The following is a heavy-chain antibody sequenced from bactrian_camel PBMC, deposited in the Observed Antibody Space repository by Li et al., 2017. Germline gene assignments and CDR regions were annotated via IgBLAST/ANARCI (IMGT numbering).Heavy chain of an antibody. Sequence: QVQLVESGGGSVQAGGSLRLSCAASGYTYSSNCMSWFRQAPGKEREGVASIYTGDSSTWYVDSVKGRFTVAQGPAKNTIYLQMNSLTPEDTAMYYCAAGETAPCNLQQWRYRFWAKGTQVTVS. CDR2: IYTGDSST. CDR1: GYTYSSNC. J-gene: IGHJ4*01. V-gene: IGHV3S28*01. D-gene: IGHD2*01.